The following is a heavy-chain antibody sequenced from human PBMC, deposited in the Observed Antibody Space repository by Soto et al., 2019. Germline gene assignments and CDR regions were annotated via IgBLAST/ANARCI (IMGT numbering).Heavy chain of an antibody. CDR3: ARRLRFLEWLPRGGWFDP. D-gene: IGHD3-3*01. CDR1: GGSFSGYY. Sequence: QVQLQQWGAGLLKPSETLSLTCAVYGGSFSGYYWSWIRQPPGKGLEWIGEINHSGSTNYNPSLKNRVTLSVDTSKNQFSLKLSSVTAADTAVYSCARRLRFLEWLPRGGWFDPWGQGTLVTVSS. V-gene: IGHV4-34*01. CDR2: INHSGST. J-gene: IGHJ5*02.